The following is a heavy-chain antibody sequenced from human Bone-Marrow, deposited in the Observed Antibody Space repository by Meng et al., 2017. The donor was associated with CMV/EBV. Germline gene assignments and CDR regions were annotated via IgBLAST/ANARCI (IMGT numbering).Heavy chain of an antibody. CDR3: ARIVRTLARFYGRDV. Sequence: SETLSLTCAVYGGSFSGYYLSWIRQPPGKGLEWMGEINHSGSTNYNASLKSRVTISVDTSKNQFSLKLSSVTAADTAVYYCARIVRTLARFYGRDVGGTRTMVTVSS. CDR2: INHSGST. D-gene: IGHD1-26*01. CDR1: GGSFSGYY. J-gene: IGHJ6*04. V-gene: IGHV4-34*01.